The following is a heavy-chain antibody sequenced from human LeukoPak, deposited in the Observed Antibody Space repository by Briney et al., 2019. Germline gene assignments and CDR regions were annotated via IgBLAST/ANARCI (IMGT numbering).Heavy chain of an antibody. CDR1: TFTFSTYS. D-gene: IGHD6-19*01. CDR3: ARLSGWYGYYFDY. J-gene: IGHJ4*02. CDR2: ISSISTYI. V-gene: IGHV3-21*01. Sequence: PGGSLRLSCAASTFTFSTYSMNWVRQTPGKGLEWVSSISSISTYIYYADSVKGRFTISRDNAKNSLYLQMNSLRAEDTAVYYCARLSGWYGYYFDYWGQGTLVTVSS.